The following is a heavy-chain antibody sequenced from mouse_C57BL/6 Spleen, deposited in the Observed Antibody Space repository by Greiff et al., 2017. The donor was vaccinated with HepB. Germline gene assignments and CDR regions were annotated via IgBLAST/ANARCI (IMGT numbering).Heavy chain of an antibody. CDR3: ARSGYDGYPGMDY. V-gene: IGHV1-82*01. D-gene: IGHD2-3*01. CDR2: IYPGDGDT. J-gene: IGHJ4*01. CDR1: GYAFSSSW. Sequence: LVESGPELVKPGASVKISCKASGYAFSSSWMNWVKQRPGKGLEWIGRIYPGDGDTNYNGKFKDKATLTADKSSSTAYMQLSSLTSEDSAVYFCARSGYDGYPGMDYWGQGTSVTVSS.